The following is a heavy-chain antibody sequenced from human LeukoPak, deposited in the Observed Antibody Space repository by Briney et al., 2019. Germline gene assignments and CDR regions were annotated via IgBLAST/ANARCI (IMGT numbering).Heavy chain of an antibody. CDR1: GFTFSSYA. CDR3: ARVTVAGTEFDY. V-gene: IGHV3-30*04. CDR2: ISYDGSNK. D-gene: IGHD6-19*01. J-gene: IGHJ4*02. Sequence: GGSLRLSCAASGFTFSSYAMHWVRQAPGKGLEWVAVISYDGSNKYYADSVKGRFTISRDNSKNTLCLQMNSLRAEDTAVYYCARVTVAGTEFDYWGQGTLVTVSS.